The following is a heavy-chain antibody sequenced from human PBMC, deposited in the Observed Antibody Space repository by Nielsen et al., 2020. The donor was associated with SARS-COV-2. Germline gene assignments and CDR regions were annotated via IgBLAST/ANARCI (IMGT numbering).Heavy chain of an antibody. CDR1: GFTVSSNY. CDR3: ARENSNYLTYFDL. D-gene: IGHD4-11*01. J-gene: IGHJ2*01. CDR2: IYSGGST. Sequence: GESRKISCAASGFTVSSNYMSWVRQAPGKGLEWVSVIYSGGSTYYADSVKGRFTISRDNSKNTLYLQMNSLRAEDTAVYYCARENSNYLTYFDLWGRGTLVTVSS. V-gene: IGHV3-53*01.